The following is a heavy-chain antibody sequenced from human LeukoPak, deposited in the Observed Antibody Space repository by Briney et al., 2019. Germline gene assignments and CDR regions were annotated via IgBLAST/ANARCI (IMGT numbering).Heavy chain of an antibody. Sequence: ASVKVSCKASGYTVTGYYMHWVRQAPGQGLEWMGWINPNSGGTNYAQKFQGRVTMTRDTSISTAYMELSRLRSDDTAVYYCARGSDRTGMGFFDYWGQGTLVTVSS. CDR3: ARGSDRTGMGFFDY. V-gene: IGHV1-2*02. J-gene: IGHJ4*02. D-gene: IGHD1-1*01. CDR2: INPNSGGT. CDR1: GYTVTGYY.